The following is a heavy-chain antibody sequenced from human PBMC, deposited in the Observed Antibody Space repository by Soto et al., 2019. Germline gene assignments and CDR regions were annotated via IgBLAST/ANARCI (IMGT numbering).Heavy chain of an antibody. Sequence: SETLSLTCTVSGGSISRGPYSWGWIRQTPGEGLEWIGTFRYSDNTHYNPSLESRVTIFVDASKNDFSLKVTSATAADTAVYYCAGLKYFHSSDYLAHWGQGTRVTVSS. CDR1: GGSISRGPYS. CDR3: AGLKYFHSSDYLAH. J-gene: IGHJ4*02. D-gene: IGHD3-22*01. CDR2: FRYSDNT. V-gene: IGHV4-39*02.